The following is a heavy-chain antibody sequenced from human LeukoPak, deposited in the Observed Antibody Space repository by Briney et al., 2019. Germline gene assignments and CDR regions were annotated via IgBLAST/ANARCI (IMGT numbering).Heavy chain of an antibody. CDR2: IFYSVTT. Sequence: SETLSLTCTVSGGSLSSQFWSWLRQPPGKGREGIGDIFYSVTTKDNPSLRSRVTISADTSKNQFSLKLSPPTAPDTAVYYCVRTDPWDLKYYFDYWGQGALVSVSS. CDR3: VRTDPWDLKYYFDY. CDR1: GGSLSSQF. D-gene: IGHD1-26*01. J-gene: IGHJ4*02. V-gene: IGHV4-59*11.